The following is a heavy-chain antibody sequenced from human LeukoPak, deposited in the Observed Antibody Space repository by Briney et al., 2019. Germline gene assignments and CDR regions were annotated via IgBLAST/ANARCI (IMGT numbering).Heavy chain of an antibody. CDR3: AREDYYGSGNWFDP. Sequence: GASVKVSCKASGYTFTGYYMHWVRQAPGQGLEWMGWINPNSGGTNYAQKFQGWVTMTRDTSISTAYMELSRLRSDDTAVYYCAREDYYGSGNWFDPWGQGTLVTVSS. V-gene: IGHV1-2*04. CDR2: INPNSGGT. J-gene: IGHJ5*02. D-gene: IGHD3-10*01. CDR1: GYTFTGYY.